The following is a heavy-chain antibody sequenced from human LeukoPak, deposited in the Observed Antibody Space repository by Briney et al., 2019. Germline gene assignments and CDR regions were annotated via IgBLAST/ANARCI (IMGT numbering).Heavy chain of an antibody. Sequence: GGSLRLSCAASGFTFSSYWMHWVRQAPGKGLVWVSRINSDGGSTSYADSVKGRFTISRDNAKNTLYLQMTSLRAEDTAVYYCSRGPTPYCSSTSCYGGGGDYWGQGTLVTVSS. CDR2: INSDGGST. CDR1: GFTFSSYW. D-gene: IGHD2-2*01. CDR3: SRGPTPYCSSTSCYGGGGDY. J-gene: IGHJ4*02. V-gene: IGHV3-74*01.